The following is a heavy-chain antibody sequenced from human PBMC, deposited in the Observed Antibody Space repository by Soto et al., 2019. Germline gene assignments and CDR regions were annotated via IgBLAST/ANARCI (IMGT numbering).Heavy chain of an antibody. CDR1: GFTFSNYA. CDR3: ARLDTAMITFTDASDV. V-gene: IGHV3-23*01. CDR2: ISGSGGST. D-gene: IGHD5-18*01. Sequence: GGSLRLSCAASGFTFSNYAMNWVRQAPGKGLEWVSTISGSGGSTYYADSVTGRFTISRDNAKNSLYLQLDSLRDEDTAVYYCARLDTAMITFTDASDVSGKGTMVTVSS. J-gene: IGHJ3*01.